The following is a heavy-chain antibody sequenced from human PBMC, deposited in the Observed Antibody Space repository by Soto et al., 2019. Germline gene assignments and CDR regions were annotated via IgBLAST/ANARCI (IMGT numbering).Heavy chain of an antibody. J-gene: IGHJ6*02. Sequence: QVQLVQSGAAVKKPGASVKVSCKASGYTFTSYGISWVRQAPGQGLEWMGWISAYNGNTNYAQKLQGRVTMTTDTSTSTAYMELRSLRSDDTAVYYCARELDYYGSGSYFLNYYYGMDVWGQGTTVTVSS. CDR3: ARELDYYGSGSYFLNYYYGMDV. D-gene: IGHD3-10*01. CDR2: ISAYNGNT. CDR1: GYTFTSYG. V-gene: IGHV1-18*01.